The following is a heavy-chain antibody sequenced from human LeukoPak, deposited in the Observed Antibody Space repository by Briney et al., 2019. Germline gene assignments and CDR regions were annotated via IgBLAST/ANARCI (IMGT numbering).Heavy chain of an antibody. D-gene: IGHD3-22*01. Sequence: SVKVSCKASGFTSTSSAVQWVRQARGQRLEWVGWIVVGSGNTNYAQKFQERVTITRDMSTSLVYMELSSLRSEDTAVYYCAAEAAYYYDSRDAFDVWGQGTMVTVSS. V-gene: IGHV1-58*01. CDR2: IVVGSGNT. J-gene: IGHJ3*01. CDR1: GFTSTSSA. CDR3: AAEAAYYYDSRDAFDV.